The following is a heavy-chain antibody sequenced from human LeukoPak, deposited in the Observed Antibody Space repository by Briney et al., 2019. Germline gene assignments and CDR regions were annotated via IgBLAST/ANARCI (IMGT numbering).Heavy chain of an antibody. Sequence: GGSLRLSCAASGFTFSSYGMHWVRQAPGKGLEWVAVISYDGSNKYYADSVKGRFTISRDNSKNTLYLQMNSLRAEDTAVYYCANLYSSSSYDAFDIWGQGTMVTVSS. CDR1: GFTFSSYG. D-gene: IGHD6-6*01. V-gene: IGHV3-30*18. CDR3: ANLYSSSSYDAFDI. CDR2: ISYDGSNK. J-gene: IGHJ3*02.